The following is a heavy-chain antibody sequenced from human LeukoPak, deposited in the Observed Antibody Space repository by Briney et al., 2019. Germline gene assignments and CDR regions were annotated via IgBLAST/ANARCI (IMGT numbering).Heavy chain of an antibody. Sequence: GASVKVSCKASGGTFSSYAISWMRQAPGQGLEWMGGIIPIFGTANYAQKFQGRVTITADESTSTAYMELSSLRSEDTAVYYCARVRKGIAAADPWGQGTLVTVSS. V-gene: IGHV1-69*13. CDR1: GGTFSSYA. CDR3: ARVRKGIAAADP. CDR2: IIPIFGTA. D-gene: IGHD6-13*01. J-gene: IGHJ5*02.